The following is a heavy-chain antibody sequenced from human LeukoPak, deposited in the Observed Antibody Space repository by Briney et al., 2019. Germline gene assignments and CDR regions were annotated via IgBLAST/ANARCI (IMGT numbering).Heavy chain of an antibody. D-gene: IGHD6-13*01. Sequence: GGSLRLSCAASGFTFSSYGMHWVRQAPGKGLEWVAVISYDGSNKYYADSVKGRFTISRDNTKNTLYLQMNSLRAEDTAVYYCAKAASSWLDYWGQGTLVTVS. CDR3: AKAASSWLDY. J-gene: IGHJ4*02. CDR1: GFTFSSYG. CDR2: ISYDGSNK. V-gene: IGHV3-30*18.